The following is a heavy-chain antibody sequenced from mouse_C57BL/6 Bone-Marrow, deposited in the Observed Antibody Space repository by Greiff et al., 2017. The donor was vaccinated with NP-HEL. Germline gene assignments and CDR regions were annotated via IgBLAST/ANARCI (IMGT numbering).Heavy chain of an antibody. D-gene: IGHD3-2*02. CDR1: NCSSHW. Sequence: NCSSHWMHWVKQRPGQGLEWIGNINPSNGGTNYNEKFKSKATLTVDKSSSTAYMQLSSLTSEDSAVYSCARDSGYAFDYWGQGTTLIVSA. CDR2: INPSNGGT. CDR3: ARDSGYAFDY. V-gene: IGHV1-53*01. J-gene: IGHJ2*01.